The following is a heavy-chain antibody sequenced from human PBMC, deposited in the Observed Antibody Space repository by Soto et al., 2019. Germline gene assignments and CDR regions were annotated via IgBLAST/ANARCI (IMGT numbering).Heavy chain of an antibody. CDR1: GGSFSGYY. CDR3: ARGAPRPIAAFDI. CDR2: INHSGST. V-gene: IGHV4-34*01. Sequence: SETLSLTCAVYGGSFSGYYWSWIRQPPGKGLEWIGEINHSGSTNYNPSLKSRVTISVHTSKNQFSLKLSSVTAADTAVYYCARGAPRPIAAFDIWGQGTMVTVSS. J-gene: IGHJ3*02.